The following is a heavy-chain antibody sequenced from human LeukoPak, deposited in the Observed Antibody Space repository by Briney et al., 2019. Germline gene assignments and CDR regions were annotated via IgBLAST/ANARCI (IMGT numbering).Heavy chain of an antibody. CDR1: GTPITSWT. CDR3: AREDPTTDFDS. V-gene: IGHV4-4*07. J-gene: IGHJ4*02. CDR2: IYTTGST. D-gene: IGHD1-1*01. Sequence: PSETLSLTCTVSGTPITSWTWTWIRQPAGKGLEWIGRIYTTGSTDYNPSLKTRVIISVDRSKNQFSLSLSSVTAADTAVYYCAREDPTTDFDSWGQGTLVTVSS.